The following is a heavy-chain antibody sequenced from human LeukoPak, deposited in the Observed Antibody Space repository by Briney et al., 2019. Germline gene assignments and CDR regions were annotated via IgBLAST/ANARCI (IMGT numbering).Heavy chain of an antibody. CDR3: ARESNYDSSVGAFDY. CDR1: GGTFSSNA. J-gene: IGHJ4*02. Sequence: SVKVSCKASGGTFSSNAISWVRQAPGQGLEWMGRIIPILGIANYAQKFQGRVTITADKSTSTAYMELSSLRSEDTAVYYCARESNYDSSVGAFDYWGQGTLVTVSS. CDR2: IIPILGIA. D-gene: IGHD3-22*01. V-gene: IGHV1-69*04.